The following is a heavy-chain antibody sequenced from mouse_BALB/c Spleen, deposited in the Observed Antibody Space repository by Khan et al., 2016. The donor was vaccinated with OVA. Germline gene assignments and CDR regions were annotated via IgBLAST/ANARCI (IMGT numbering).Heavy chain of an antibody. Sequence: EVQLQESGPGLVKPSQSLSLTCTVTGYSITSNYAWNWIRQFPGNKLEWMGYISYSGRTSYNPSLKSRISITRDTSKNKFFLQLDSVTTDDTATYYCARGNYYGYTMDYWGQGTSVTVSS. J-gene: IGHJ4*01. CDR3: ARGNYYGYTMDY. CDR1: GYSITSNYA. V-gene: IGHV3-2*02. CDR2: ISYSGRT. D-gene: IGHD1-1*01.